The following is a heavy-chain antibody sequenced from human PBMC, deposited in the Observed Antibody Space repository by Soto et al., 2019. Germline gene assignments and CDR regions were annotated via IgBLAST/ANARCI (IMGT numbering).Heavy chain of an antibody. D-gene: IGHD3-10*01. J-gene: IGHJ4*02. CDR1: AGSLSTYE. CDR2: ISYSVTT. Sequence: SETLSLPCTVSAGSLSTYEWNWFRQPPGKGLEWIGYISYSVTTNYNPSLRSRVTLSVDASKNQFSLRLNSVTAADTAVYYCARGFAVIRGKPPHEPLIDYWGLGILVTVS. CDR3: ARGFAVIRGKPPHEPLIDY. V-gene: IGHV4-59*01.